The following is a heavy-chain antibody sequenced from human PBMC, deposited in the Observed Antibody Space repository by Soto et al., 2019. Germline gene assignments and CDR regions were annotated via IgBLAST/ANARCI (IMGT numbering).Heavy chain of an antibody. CDR1: GYSFTSYW. V-gene: IGHV5-51*01. D-gene: IGHD5-18*01. CDR3: ARLYYLPADTAMVTEISYYYYGMDV. CDR2: IYPGDSDT. J-gene: IGHJ6*02. Sequence: PGESLKISCKDSGYSFTSYWIGWVRQMPGKGLEWMGIIYPGDSDTRYSPSFQGQVTISADKSISTAYLQWSSLKASDTAMYYCARLYYLPADTAMVTEISYYYYGMDVWGQGTTVTVSS.